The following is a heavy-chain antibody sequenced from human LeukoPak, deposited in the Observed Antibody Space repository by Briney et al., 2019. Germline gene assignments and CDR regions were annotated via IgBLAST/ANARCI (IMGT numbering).Heavy chain of an antibody. CDR1: GFTFSSYA. J-gene: IGHJ4*02. V-gene: IGHV3-23*01. Sequence: PAGGSLRLSCAASGFTFSSYAMSWVRQAPGKGLEWVSAISGSGGSTYYADSVKGRFTISRDNSKNTLYLQMNSLRAEDTAVYYCAKGTTVTRNPPLDYWGQGTLVTVSS. CDR2: ISGSGGST. CDR3: AKGTTVTRNPPLDY. D-gene: IGHD4-17*01.